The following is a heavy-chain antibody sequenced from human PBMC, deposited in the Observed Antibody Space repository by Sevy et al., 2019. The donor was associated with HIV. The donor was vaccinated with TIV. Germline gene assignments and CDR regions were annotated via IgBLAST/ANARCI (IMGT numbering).Heavy chain of an antibody. V-gene: IGHV1-8*03. D-gene: IGHD5-12*01. CDR2: MNPNSGNT. CDR3: ARRQRWLQLENAFDI. J-gene: IGHJ3*02. CDR1: GYTFTSYD. Sequence: ASVKVSCKASGYTFTSYDINWVRQATGQGLEWMGWMNPNSGNTGYPQKFQVRVTITRNTCISTAYMELSSLKASDTAMYYCARRQRWLQLENAFDIWGQGTMVTVSS.